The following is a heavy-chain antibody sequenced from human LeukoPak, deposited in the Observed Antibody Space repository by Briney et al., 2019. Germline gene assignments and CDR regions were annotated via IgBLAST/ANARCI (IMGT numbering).Heavy chain of an antibody. Sequence: SETLSLTCTVSGGSISSSTYYWGWIRQPPGKGLEWIGTIYYSGSTNYNPSLKSRVTISVDKSKNQFSLKLSSVTAADTAVYYCARTSSGSYWEGWFDPWGQGTLVTVSS. D-gene: IGHD1-26*01. CDR3: ARTSSGSYWEGWFDP. CDR1: GGSISSSTYY. CDR2: IYYSGST. V-gene: IGHV4-39*07. J-gene: IGHJ5*02.